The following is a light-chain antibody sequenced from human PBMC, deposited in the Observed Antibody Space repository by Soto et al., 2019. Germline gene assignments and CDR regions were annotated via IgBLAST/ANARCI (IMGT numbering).Light chain of an antibody. Sequence: QSVLTQPPSVSGAPGQRVTISCTGNSSNVGAGYDVHWYQQLPGAAPKLVIFGNRNRPSGVPERFSGSKSGTSASLAITGRQAEDEADYYCQAYDYSLTASVFGGGTKLTVL. V-gene: IGLV1-40*01. J-gene: IGLJ3*02. CDR3: QAYDYSLTASV. CDR1: SSNVGAGYD. CDR2: GNR.